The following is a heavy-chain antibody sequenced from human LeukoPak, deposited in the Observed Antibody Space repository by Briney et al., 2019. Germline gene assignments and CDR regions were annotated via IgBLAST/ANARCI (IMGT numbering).Heavy chain of an antibody. CDR3: ARLKADSSGYSPFGY. CDR1: GYTFTGYY. V-gene: IGHV1-2*02. Sequence: SVTVSCKASGYTFTGYYMHWVRQAPGQGLGWMGWINLKSGGPNYAQKFQGRVTMTRDTSISTAYMELSRLRSDDTAVYYCARLKADSSGYSPFGYWGQGTLVTVS. CDR2: INLKSGGP. J-gene: IGHJ4*02. D-gene: IGHD3-22*01.